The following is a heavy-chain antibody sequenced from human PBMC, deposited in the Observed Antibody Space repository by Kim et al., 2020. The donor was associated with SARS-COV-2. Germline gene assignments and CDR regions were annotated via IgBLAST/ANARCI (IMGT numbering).Heavy chain of an antibody. CDR3: AADPIAVAGYYYYGMDV. J-gene: IGHJ6*02. CDR1: GFTFTSSA. Sequence: SVKVSCKASGFTFTSSAVQWVRQARGQRLEWIGWIVVGSGNTNYAQKFQERVTITRDMSTSTAYMELSSLRSEDTAVYYCAADPIAVAGYYYYGMDVWGQGTTVTVSS. CDR2: IVVGSGNT. V-gene: IGHV1-58*01. D-gene: IGHD6-19*01.